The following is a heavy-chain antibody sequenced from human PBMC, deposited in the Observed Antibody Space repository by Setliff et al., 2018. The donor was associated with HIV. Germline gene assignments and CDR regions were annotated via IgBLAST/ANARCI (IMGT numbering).Heavy chain of an antibody. J-gene: IGHJ3*02. D-gene: IGHD1-26*01. V-gene: IGHV1-18*01. CDR3: TRGGYSGAFLDAFDI. CDR1: GYSFTSYG. Sequence: ASVKVSCKSSGYSFTSYGLSWVRQAPGQGLEWMGSITTYNGGTNYAQKFQGRVTMTTDTSTSTAYMELRSLRSDDTAVYYCTRGGYSGAFLDAFDIWGQGTMVTVSS. CDR2: ITTYNGGT.